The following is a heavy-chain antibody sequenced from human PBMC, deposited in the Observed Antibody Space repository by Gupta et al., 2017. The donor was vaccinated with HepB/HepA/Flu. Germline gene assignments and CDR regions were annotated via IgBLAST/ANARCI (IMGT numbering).Heavy chain of an antibody. CDR1: GYTLTDYW. CDR2: INPNTTFT. J-gene: IGHJ1*01. D-gene: IGHD6-19*01. CDR3: ARVAVTGLAYFQH. V-gene: IGHV1-2*02. Sequence: QVQLVQSGAEMKEPGASVKVSCQASGYTLTDYWLHWLRQAPGQGLEWMGNINPNTTFTVYAQKFQGRVTITRDTSISTVYMEVSRLRSDDTAVYYCARVAVTGLAYFQHWGQGTLVTVSS.